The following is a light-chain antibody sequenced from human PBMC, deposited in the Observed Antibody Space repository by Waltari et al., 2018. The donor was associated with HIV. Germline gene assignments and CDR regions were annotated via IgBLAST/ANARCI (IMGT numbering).Light chain of an antibody. CDR3: NSFSTSSTYV. J-gene: IGLJ1*01. CDR2: DVN. CDR1: SSDVGYFNY. V-gene: IGLV2-14*01. Sequence: QSALTQPASVSGSPGQSITISCTGTSSDVGYFNYVSWYQQHPGKAPKLIIYDVNNRPSGVSNHFSGSKSGYTASLTISGLRAEDEADYYCNSFSTSSTYVFGTGTRVTVL.